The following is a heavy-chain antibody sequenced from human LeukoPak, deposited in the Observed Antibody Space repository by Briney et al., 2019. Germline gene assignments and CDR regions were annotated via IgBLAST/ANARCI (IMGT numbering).Heavy chain of an antibody. J-gene: IGHJ4*02. Sequence: SETLSLTCTVSAGSITSTTCYWAWIRQPPGKGLEWLGSIYYSGNTYHNPSLRSRVTISVDTSKNQFSLKVTSVTAADTAFYYCARHVPGTAEVPGFDHWGLGTLVTVSS. D-gene: IGHD3-10*02. CDR1: AGSITSTTCY. V-gene: IGHV4-39*01. CDR3: ARHVPGTAEVPGFDH. CDR2: IYYSGNT.